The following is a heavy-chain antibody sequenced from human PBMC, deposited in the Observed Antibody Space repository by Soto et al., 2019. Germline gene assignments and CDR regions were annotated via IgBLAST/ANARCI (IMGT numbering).Heavy chain of an antibody. D-gene: IGHD6-13*01. Sequence: EVQLLESGGGLVQPGGSLRLSCAAAGFTFSIYAMSWVRQAPGKGLEWVSAISGSGGSTYYADSVKGRFTISRDNYKTTLYLQMTSLRADDTAVYYCAKATRGGAATLIRDYWGQGTLVTVSS. CDR2: ISGSGGST. J-gene: IGHJ4*02. CDR1: GFTFSIYA. CDR3: AKATRGGAATLIRDY. V-gene: IGHV3-23*01.